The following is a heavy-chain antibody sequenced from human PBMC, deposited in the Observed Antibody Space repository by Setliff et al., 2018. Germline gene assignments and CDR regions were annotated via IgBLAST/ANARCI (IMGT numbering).Heavy chain of an antibody. CDR2: IRSDGNEK. CDR1: GFIFSSYW. CDR3: ARDPHFDS. V-gene: IGHV3-7*01. Sequence: PGGSLRLSCAASGFIFSSYWMGWVRQAPGRGLEWVATIRSDGNEKYYVDSVKGRFSISRDNATNSLYLQMNSLRAEDTAVYYCARDPHFDSWGQGTLVTVSS. J-gene: IGHJ4*02.